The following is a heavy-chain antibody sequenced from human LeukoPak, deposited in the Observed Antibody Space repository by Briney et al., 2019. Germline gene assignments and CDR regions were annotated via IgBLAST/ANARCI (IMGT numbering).Heavy chain of an antibody. CDR3: VRGGTGYGNFDY. V-gene: IGHV3-74*01. CDR1: GFTFSSYC. D-gene: IGHD3/OR15-3a*01. CDR2: IYTEGT. J-gene: IGHJ4*02. Sequence: PGRSLRLSCAASGFTFSSYCMHWVRQAPGKGLVWVSRIYTEGTYYAASEKGRFTISRENDKNTPYLQLNSLRAEDTAVYYCVRGGTGYGNFDYWGQGTLVTVSS.